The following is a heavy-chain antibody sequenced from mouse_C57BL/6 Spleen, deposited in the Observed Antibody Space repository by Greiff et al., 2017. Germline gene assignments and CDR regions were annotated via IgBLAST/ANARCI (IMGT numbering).Heavy chain of an antibody. CDR3: ARHEEDYGSSYGWYFDV. Sequence: VKLMESGAELVKPGASVKLSCKASGYTFTEYTIHWVKQRSGQGLEWIGWFYPGSGSLKYNEKFKDKATLTADKSSSTVYMERSRLTSEDSAVYFCARHEEDYGSSYGWYFDVWGTGTTVTVSS. D-gene: IGHD1-1*01. CDR1: GYTFTEYT. V-gene: IGHV1-62-2*01. J-gene: IGHJ1*03. CDR2: FYPGSGSL.